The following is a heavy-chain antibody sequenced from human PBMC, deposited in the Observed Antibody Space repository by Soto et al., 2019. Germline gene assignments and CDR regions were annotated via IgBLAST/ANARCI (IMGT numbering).Heavy chain of an antibody. V-gene: IGHV3-30-3*01. D-gene: IGHD6-13*01. Sequence: QVQLVESGGGVVQPGRSLRLSCAASGFTFSSYAMHWVRQAPGKGLEWVAVISYDGSNKYYADSVKGRFTISRDNSKNTLYLQMNSLRAEDTAVYYCARGRHSRSWYWFDPWGQGTLVTVSS. CDR3: ARGRHSRSWYWFDP. J-gene: IGHJ5*02. CDR1: GFTFSSYA. CDR2: ISYDGSNK.